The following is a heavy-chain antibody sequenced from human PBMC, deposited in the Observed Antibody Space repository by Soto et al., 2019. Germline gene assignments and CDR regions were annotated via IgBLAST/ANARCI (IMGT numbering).Heavy chain of an antibody. CDR3: ARQDGIALYYFDY. D-gene: IGHD6-13*01. CDR1: GYSFTSYW. CDR2: IYPRDSDT. J-gene: IGHJ4*02. V-gene: IGHV5-51*01. Sequence: PGESLKISCKGSGYSFTSYWIVWVRQVPGKGVEWMGVIYPRDSDTRYSPSFQGQVTISADKSFSTAYLQWSSLKASDTAIYYCARQDGIALYYFDYWGQGTQVTAPQ.